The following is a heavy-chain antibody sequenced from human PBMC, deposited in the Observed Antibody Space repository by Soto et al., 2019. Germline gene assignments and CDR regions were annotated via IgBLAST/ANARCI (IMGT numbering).Heavy chain of an antibody. J-gene: IGHJ5*02. CDR3: ARDWDSNLDP. CDR2: ISAYNGNT. V-gene: IGHV1-18*01. CDR1: GSTFTSCG. D-gene: IGHD6-13*01. Sequence: AAVMGSSSASGSTFTSCGIILVRQAPGQGLEWMGWISAYNGNTNYAQKLQGRVTMTTDTSTSTAYMELRSLRSDDTAVYYCARDWDSNLDPWGQGTLVTVSS.